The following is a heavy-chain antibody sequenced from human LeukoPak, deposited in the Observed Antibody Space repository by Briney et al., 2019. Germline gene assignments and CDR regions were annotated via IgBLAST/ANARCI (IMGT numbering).Heavy chain of an antibody. CDR2: ISGNGGST. J-gene: IGHJ1*01. CDR3: ARGRQWLIYRAEYFHH. V-gene: IGHV3-23*01. CDR1: GFTFHYYA. D-gene: IGHD6-19*01. Sequence: GGSLRLSCAASGFTFHYYAMTWVRQAPGQGLEWISIISGNGGSTYYADSVQGRFTISRDNSKNTLFLQMNSLRAEDTAFYYCARGRQWLIYRAEYFHHWGQGTLVTVSS.